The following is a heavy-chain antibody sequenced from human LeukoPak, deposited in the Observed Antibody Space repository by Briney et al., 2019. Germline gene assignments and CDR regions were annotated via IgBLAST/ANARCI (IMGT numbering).Heavy chain of an antibody. CDR2: ISSSSSYI. D-gene: IGHD5-12*01. Sequence: PGGSLRLSCAASGFTFSSYSMNWVRQAPGKGLEWVSSISSSSSYIYYADSVKGRFTISRDNAKNSLYLQMNSLRAEDTAVYYCARAELAGEVATDGDYAFDIWGQGTMVTVSS. V-gene: IGHV3-21*01. J-gene: IGHJ3*02. CDR3: ARAELAGEVATDGDYAFDI. CDR1: GFTFSSYS.